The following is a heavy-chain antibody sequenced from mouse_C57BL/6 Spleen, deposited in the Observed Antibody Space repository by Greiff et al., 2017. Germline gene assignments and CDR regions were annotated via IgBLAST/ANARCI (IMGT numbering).Heavy chain of an antibody. V-gene: IGHV2-9-1*01. Sequence: VQGVESGPGLVAPSQSLSITCTVSGFSLTSYAISWVRQPPGKGLEWLGVIWTGGGTNYNSALTSSLSIIKDNSKSQVFLKRNSLQTDDTARYYCASSSFYAMDYWGQGTSVTVSS. D-gene: IGHD1-1*01. CDR1: GFSLTSYA. CDR2: IWTGGGT. J-gene: IGHJ4*01. CDR3: ASSSFYAMDY.